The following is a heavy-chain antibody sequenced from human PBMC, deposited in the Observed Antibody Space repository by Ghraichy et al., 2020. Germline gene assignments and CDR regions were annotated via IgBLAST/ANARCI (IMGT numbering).Heavy chain of an antibody. J-gene: IGHJ6*03. CDR2: IIPIFGTA. D-gene: IGHD6-6*01. V-gene: IGHV1-69*13. Sequence: SVKVSCKASGVTFSSYAISWVRQAPGQGLEWMGGIIPIFGTANYAQKFQGRVTITADESTSTAYMELSSLRSEDTAVYYCARASQSSSYYYYYYMDVWGKGTTVTVSS. CDR1: GVTFSSYA. CDR3: ARASQSSSYYYYYYMDV.